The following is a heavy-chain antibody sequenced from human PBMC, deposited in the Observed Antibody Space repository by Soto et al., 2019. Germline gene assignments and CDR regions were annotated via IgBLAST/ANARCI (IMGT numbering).Heavy chain of an antibody. CDR2: INHSGST. CDR1: GGSFSGYY. D-gene: IGHD2-2*01. Sequence: PSETLSLTCAVYGGSFSGYYWSWIRQPPGKGLEWIGEINHSGSTNYNPSLKSRVTISVDTSKNQFSLKLSSVTAADTAVYYCARGRIVVVPAANRGSFDPWGKGTLVT. V-gene: IGHV4-34*01. CDR3: ARGRIVVVPAANRGSFDP. J-gene: IGHJ5*02.